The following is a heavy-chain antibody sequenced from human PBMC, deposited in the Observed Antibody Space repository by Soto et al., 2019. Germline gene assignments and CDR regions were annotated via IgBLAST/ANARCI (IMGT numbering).Heavy chain of an antibody. Sequence: QVQLVQSGAEVKKPGSSVKVSCKASGGTFSSYAISWVRQAPGQGLEWMGGIIPIFGTANYAQKFQGRVTITADESTSTAYMELSRLRSEDTAVYYCARVTGCSSTSCYDAHYYYYYGMDVWGQGTTVTVSS. CDR1: GGTFSSYA. D-gene: IGHD2-2*01. V-gene: IGHV1-69*01. J-gene: IGHJ6*02. CDR2: IIPIFGTA. CDR3: ARVTGCSSTSCYDAHYYYYYGMDV.